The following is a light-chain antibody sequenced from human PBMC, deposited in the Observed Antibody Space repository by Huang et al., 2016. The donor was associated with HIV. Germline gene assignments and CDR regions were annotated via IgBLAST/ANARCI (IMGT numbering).Light chain of an antibody. CDR2: AAS. V-gene: IGKV1-9*01. J-gene: IGKJ3*01. Sequence: IQLTQSPSSLSASVGDRVTITCRASQGISSYLAWYQQKPGKAPKLLIYAASTLQSGVPSRFSGSGSGTYFTLTISSLQPEDFATYYCQHLNSYPPFTFGPGTKVDI. CDR3: QHLNSYPPFT. CDR1: QGISSY.